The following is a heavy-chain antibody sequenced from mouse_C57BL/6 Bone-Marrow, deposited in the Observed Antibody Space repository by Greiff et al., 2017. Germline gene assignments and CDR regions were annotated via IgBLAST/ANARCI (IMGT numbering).Heavy chain of an antibody. Sequence: EVQLQESGPGLAKPSPTLSLTCSVTGYSITSYYWNWIRKFPGNKLEYIGYISHSGSTSYYPSLKSRISITGDTSKKQYYLQLNSVTTEDTATYYGARSRKNCFAYWGQGTTLTVSS. CDR2: ISHSGST. CDR3: ARSRKNCFAY. D-gene: IGHD1-1*01. J-gene: IGHJ2*01. V-gene: IGHV3-8*01. CDR1: GYSITSYY.